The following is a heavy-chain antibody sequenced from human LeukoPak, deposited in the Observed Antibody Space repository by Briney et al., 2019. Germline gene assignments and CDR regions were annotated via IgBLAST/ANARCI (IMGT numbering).Heavy chain of an antibody. D-gene: IGHD3-10*01. J-gene: IGHJ5*02. Sequence: ASVTVSCTASGYSFSGNYIHWVRQAPAQGLEWMGWINPKTGSTNYAEKFQGRVTMTRDTSISTCYMELSRLRSDDVAVYYCARSSGGSGRWGDNWFDPWGQGTLVIVSS. CDR1: GYSFSGNY. CDR2: INPKTGST. CDR3: ARSSGGSGRWGDNWFDP. V-gene: IGHV1-2*02.